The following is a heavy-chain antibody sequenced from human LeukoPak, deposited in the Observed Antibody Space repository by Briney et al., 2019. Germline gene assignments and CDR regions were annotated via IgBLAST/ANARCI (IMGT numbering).Heavy chain of an antibody. CDR2: INHSGST. Sequence: SETLSLTCAVHGGSFSGYYWSWIRQPPGKGLEWIGEINHSGSTNYNPSLKSRVTISVDTSKNQFSLKLSSVTAADTAVYYCARRVDIVVVPAAISRIYYFDYWGQGTLVTVSS. D-gene: IGHD2-2*03. CDR3: ARRVDIVVVPAAISRIYYFDY. J-gene: IGHJ4*02. CDR1: GGSFSGYY. V-gene: IGHV4-34*01.